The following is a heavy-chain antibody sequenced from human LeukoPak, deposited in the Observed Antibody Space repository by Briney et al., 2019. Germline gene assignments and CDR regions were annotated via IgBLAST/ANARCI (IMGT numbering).Heavy chain of an antibody. CDR2: IGGSGAST. J-gene: IGHJ3*02. V-gene: IGHV3-23*01. Sequence: GGSLRLSCVASGFTFSSYGMSWVRQAPGKGLEWVSTIGGSGASTYYADSVKGRFTISRDNSKNTLYLQMNSLRAEDTAVYYCARELRTPYDILGRGNAFDIWGQGTMVTVSS. CDR3: ARELRTPYDILGRGNAFDI. D-gene: IGHD3-9*01. CDR1: GFTFSSYG.